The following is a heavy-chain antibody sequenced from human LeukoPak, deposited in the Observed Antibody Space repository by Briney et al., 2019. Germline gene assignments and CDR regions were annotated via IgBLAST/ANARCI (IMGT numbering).Heavy chain of an antibody. J-gene: IGHJ4*02. CDR1: GYTFTSYY. V-gene: IGHV1-46*01. D-gene: IGHD3-22*01. CDR2: INPSGGST. CDR3: ARGPYDYYDSSGYHEDH. Sequence: ASVKVSCKASGYTFTSYYMHWVRQAPGQGLEWMGIINPSGGSTSYAQKFQGRVTMTRDTSTSTVYMELSSLRSEDTAVYYCARGPYDYYDSSGYHEDHWGQGTLVTVSS.